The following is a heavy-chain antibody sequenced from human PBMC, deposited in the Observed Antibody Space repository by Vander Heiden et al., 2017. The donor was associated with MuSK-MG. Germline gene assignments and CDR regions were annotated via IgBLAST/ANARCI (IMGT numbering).Heavy chain of an antibody. CDR3: ARDLRLTVLNDAFDI. J-gene: IGHJ3*02. D-gene: IGHD4-4*01. CDR2: TYYRSKWYN. V-gene: IGHV6-1*01. CDR1: APSVSSNRAA. Sequence: VQLQQSGPGLGQASQTLSLTCAISAPSVSSNRAAWHWIRQSPSRGLEWLGRTYYRSKWYNDYAVSVKSRITSNPDTSKNQFSLQLNSVNPENTAVYYCARDLRLTVLNDAFDIWGQGTMVTVSS.